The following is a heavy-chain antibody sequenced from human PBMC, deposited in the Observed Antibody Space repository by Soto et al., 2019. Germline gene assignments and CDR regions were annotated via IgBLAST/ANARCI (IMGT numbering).Heavy chain of an antibody. D-gene: IGHD1-7*01. J-gene: IGHJ4*02. Sequence: VGSLRLSCATSGLTFSNYAMSWVRQAPGGGLEWVSSMSGSSSTTYYADSVKGRFTISRDRSKNTLYLQMSSLRAEDTALYYCAKNQERELPRVIDFWGQGTLVTVSS. CDR3: AKNQERELPRVIDF. CDR1: GLTFSNYA. V-gene: IGHV3-23*01. CDR2: MSGSSSTT.